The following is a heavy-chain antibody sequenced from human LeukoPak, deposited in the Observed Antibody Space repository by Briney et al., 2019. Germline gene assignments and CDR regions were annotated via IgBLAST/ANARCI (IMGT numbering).Heavy chain of an antibody. Sequence: GGTLRLSCAASGFTFSSYGMSWVRQAPGKGLEWVSFIYSDNTHYSDSVKGRFTISRDNSKNTLYLQMNSLRAEDTAVYYCARRAGAYSHPYDYWGQGTLVTVSS. V-gene: IGHV3-53*01. D-gene: IGHD4/OR15-4a*01. J-gene: IGHJ4*02. CDR2: IYSDNT. CDR3: ARRAGAYSHPYDY. CDR1: GFTFSSYG.